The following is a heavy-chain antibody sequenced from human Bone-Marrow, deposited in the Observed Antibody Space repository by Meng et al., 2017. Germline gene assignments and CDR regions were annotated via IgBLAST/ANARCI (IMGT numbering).Heavy chain of an antibody. J-gene: IGHJ4*02. V-gene: IGHV4-4*02. CDR1: VATSSCGYC. Sequence: HVQLQEAGRLLLEPSASLSRTSCGFVATSSCGYCWTWVRQPPGKRLEWFGEFNHSGHTNYNPSLMSRVTMSVDTSKNQFSLRLTSVTAADTAVYYCAASPGWWRIDSWGQGTLVTVSS. D-gene: IGHD6-19*01. CDR3: AASPGWWRIDS. CDR2: FNHSGHT.